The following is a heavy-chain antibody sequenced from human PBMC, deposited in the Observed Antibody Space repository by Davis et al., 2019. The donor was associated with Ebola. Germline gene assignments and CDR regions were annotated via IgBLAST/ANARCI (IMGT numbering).Heavy chain of an antibody. CDR3: ARWRRGNGLDY. CDR1: GYTFTGYY. CDR2: INPNSGGT. J-gene: IGHJ4*02. V-gene: IGHV1-2*02. Sequence: ASVKLSCKASGYTFTGYYMHWVRQAPGQGLEWMGWINPNSGGTNYAQKFQGRVTMTRDTSISTTYMELSRLRSDDTAVYYWARWRRGNGLDYWGQGTLVTVSS. D-gene: IGHD4-23*01.